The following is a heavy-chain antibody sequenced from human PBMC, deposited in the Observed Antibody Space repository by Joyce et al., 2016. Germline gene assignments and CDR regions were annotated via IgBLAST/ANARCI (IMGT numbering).Heavy chain of an antibody. J-gene: IGHJ4*02. CDR2: IWSDGSNK. Sequence: QLQLVAFGGGLVQPGRSLRVSCAASGFTFSSYGTHWVRQARGKGLEWVAIIWSDGSNKYYADSVQGRFTISRDNSNNTLYLQMNGLRAEDTAVYYCARDRYEYIWGTYRLDYWGQGTLVTVSS. D-gene: IGHD3-16*02. V-gene: IGHV3-33*01. CDR1: GFTFSSYG. CDR3: ARDRYEYIWGTYRLDY.